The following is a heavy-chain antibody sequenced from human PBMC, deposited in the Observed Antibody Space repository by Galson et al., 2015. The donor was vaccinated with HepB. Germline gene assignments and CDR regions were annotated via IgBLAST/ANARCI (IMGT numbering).Heavy chain of an antibody. CDR2: IQNQATNYAA. CDR1: GFTFSGAA. J-gene: IGHJ4*02. V-gene: IGHV3-73*01. D-gene: IGHD6-13*01. CDR3: VRSRDFSGYSST. Sequence: SLRLSCAASGFTFSGAAIHWVRQASGRGPEWNGHIQNQATNYAASYVPSLKDRLTISIDDSKNMAYLDMRSLKTDDTAVYYFVRSRDFSGYSSTWGQGTLVTVSS.